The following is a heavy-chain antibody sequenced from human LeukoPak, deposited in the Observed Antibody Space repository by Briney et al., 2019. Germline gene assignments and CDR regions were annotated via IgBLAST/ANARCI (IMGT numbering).Heavy chain of an antibody. CDR2: ISYDGSNK. J-gene: IGHJ4*02. CDR3: ARSHKSYGGNTFDY. V-gene: IGHV3-30-3*01. CDR1: GFTFSSYA. Sequence: GGSLRLSCAASGFTFSSYAMPWVRQAPGKGLEWVAVISYDGSNKYYADSVKGRFTISRDNSKNTLNLQMNSLRAEDTAVYYCARSHKSYGGNTFDYWGQGTLVTVSS. D-gene: IGHD2-15*01.